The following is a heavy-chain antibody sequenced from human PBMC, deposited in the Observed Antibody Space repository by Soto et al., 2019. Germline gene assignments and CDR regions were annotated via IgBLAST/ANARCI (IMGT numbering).Heavy chain of an antibody. CDR1: GFTFSNAW. CDR3: TTGLSNGYYNFDY. CDR2: IKGETDGGTT. Sequence: GGSLRLSCAASGFTFSNAWMSWVRQAPGKGLEWIGRIKGETDGGTTDYAAPVKGRFTISRDHSKDTLYLHMNSLKTEDTAVYYCTTGLSNGYYNFDYWGQGTPVTVPQ. J-gene: IGHJ4*02. V-gene: IGHV3-15*01. D-gene: IGHD3-22*01.